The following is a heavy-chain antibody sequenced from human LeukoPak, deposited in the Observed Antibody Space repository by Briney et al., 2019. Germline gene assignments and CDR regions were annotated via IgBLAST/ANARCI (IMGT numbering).Heavy chain of an antibody. D-gene: IGHD3-10*01. V-gene: IGHV3-30*02. J-gene: IGHJ4*02. CDR3: AKDGLRGSGTYYRPGYFDY. CDR2: IRYDGSNK. CDR1: GFTFSSYG. Sequence: GGSLRLSCAASGFTFSSYGMHWVRQAPGEGLEWVAFIRYDGSNKYYADSVKGRFTVSRDNSKNTLYLLMNSVRAEDTAVFYCAKDGLRGSGTYYRPGYFDYWGQGTLVTVSS.